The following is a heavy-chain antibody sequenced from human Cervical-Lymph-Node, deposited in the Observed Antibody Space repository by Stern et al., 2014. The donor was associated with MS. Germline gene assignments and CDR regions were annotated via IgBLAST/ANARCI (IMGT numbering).Heavy chain of an antibody. Sequence: QVTLRESGPTLVKHTQTLTLTCTFSGFSLSTSGVGVGWIRQPPGKALEWLALIYWDDDKRYSPSLKSRLTITKDTSKNQVVLTMTNMDPVDTATYYCAHTPIFGVVINYYFDYWGQGTLVTVSS. CDR3: AHTPIFGVVINYYFDY. J-gene: IGHJ4*02. CDR2: IYWDDDK. CDR1: GFSLSTSGVG. V-gene: IGHV2-5*02. D-gene: IGHD3-3*01.